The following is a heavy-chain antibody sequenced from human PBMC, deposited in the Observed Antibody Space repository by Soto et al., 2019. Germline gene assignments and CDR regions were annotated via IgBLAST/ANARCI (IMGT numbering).Heavy chain of an antibody. CDR3: ARDQYYYDSSGYWHDAFDI. CDR2: IYYSGST. D-gene: IGHD3-22*01. Sequence: SETLSLTCTVSGGSISSYYWSWIRQPPGKGLEWIGYIYYSGSTNYNPSLKSRVTISVDTSKNQFSLKLSSVTAADTAVYYCARDQYYYDSSGYWHDAFDIWGQGTMVTVSS. V-gene: IGHV4-59*01. J-gene: IGHJ3*02. CDR1: GGSISSYY.